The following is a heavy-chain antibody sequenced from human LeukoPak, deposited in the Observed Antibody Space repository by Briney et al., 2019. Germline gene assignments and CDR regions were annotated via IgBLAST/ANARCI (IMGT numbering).Heavy chain of an antibody. J-gene: IGHJ4*02. CDR2: ISISSGTR. V-gene: IGHV3-48*01. D-gene: IGHD6-19*01. CDR1: GFTFSSYN. CDR3: ARGDISGWYGY. Sequence: PGGSLRLSCAASGFTFSSYNMNWVRQAPGKGLEWVSYISISSGTRYYADSVKGRFTISRDNAKNSLYLQMNSLRAEDTAVYFCARGDISGWYGYWGQGTLVTVSS.